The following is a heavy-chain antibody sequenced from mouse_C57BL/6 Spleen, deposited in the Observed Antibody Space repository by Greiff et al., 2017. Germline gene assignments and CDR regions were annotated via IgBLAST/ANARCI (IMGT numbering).Heavy chain of an antibody. D-gene: IGHD1-1*01. V-gene: IGHV5-17*01. Sequence: EVQGVESGGGLVKPGGSLKLSCAASGFTFSDYGMHWVRQAPEKGLEWVAYISSGSSTTYYADTVKGRFTISRDNAKNTLFLQMTSLRSEDTAMYYCARDYGSSYPYAMDYWGQGTSVTVSS. J-gene: IGHJ4*01. CDR1: GFTFSDYG. CDR3: ARDYGSSYPYAMDY. CDR2: ISSGSSTT.